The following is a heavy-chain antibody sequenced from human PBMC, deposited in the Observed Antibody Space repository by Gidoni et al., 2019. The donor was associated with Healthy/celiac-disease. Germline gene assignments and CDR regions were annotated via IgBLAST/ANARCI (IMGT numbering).Heavy chain of an antibody. CDR2: IYYSGST. J-gene: IGHJ4*02. V-gene: IGHV4-59*08. D-gene: IGHD6-19*01. CDR3: ARHGIAVAGRFRYFDY. Sequence: QVQLQESGPGLVKPSETLSLTCTVSGGSISSYYWSWIRQPPGKGLEWIGYIYYSGSTNYNPSLKSRVTISVDTSKNQFSLKLSSVTAADTAVYYCARHGIAVAGRFRYFDYWGQGTLVTVSS. CDR1: GGSISSYY.